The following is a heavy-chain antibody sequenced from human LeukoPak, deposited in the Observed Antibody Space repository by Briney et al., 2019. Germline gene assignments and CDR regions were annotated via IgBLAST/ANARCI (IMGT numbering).Heavy chain of an antibody. Sequence: PGGSLRLSCAASGFTVSSNYMSWVRQAPGKGLEWVSVIYSGGSTYYADSVKGRFTISRANSKTALYLQMNSLRAEDTAVYYCAREIADWGQGTLVTVSS. J-gene: IGHJ4*02. V-gene: IGHV3-53*01. D-gene: IGHD2-21*01. CDR1: GFTVSSNY. CDR3: AREIAD. CDR2: IYSGGST.